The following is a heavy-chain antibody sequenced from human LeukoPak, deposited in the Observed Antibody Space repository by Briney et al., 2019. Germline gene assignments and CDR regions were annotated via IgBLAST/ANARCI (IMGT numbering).Heavy chain of an antibody. J-gene: IGHJ4*02. CDR3: AGGTDFWSGYCFDS. Sequence: PGGSLRLSCAASGLTVSGNYMSWVRQAPGKGLEWVSVIYSGGDKSYADSVKGRFTISSDTSQNKLYLHMNSLRVEDTAVYYCAGGTDFWSGYCFDSWGQGTLVTVSS. CDR1: GLTVSGNY. D-gene: IGHD3-3*01. CDR2: IYSGGDK. V-gene: IGHV3-53*01.